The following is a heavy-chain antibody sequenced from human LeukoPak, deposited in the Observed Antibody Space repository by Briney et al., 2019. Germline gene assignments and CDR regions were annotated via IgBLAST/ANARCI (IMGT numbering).Heavy chain of an antibody. J-gene: IGHJ4*02. V-gene: IGHV3-11*04. D-gene: IGHD6-19*01. Sequence: GGSLRLSCAASGFTFSDYYMSWIRQAPGKGLEWVSYISSSGSTIYYADSVKGRFTISRDNAKNSLYLQMNSLRAEDTAVYYCASDYSSGSLPDYWGQGTLVTVSS. CDR2: ISSSGSTI. CDR3: ASDYSSGSLPDY. CDR1: GFTFSDYY.